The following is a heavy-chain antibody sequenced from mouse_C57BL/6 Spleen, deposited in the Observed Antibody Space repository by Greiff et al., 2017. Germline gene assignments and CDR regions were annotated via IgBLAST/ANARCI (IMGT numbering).Heavy chain of an antibody. CDR2: ISYDGSN. V-gene: IGHV3-6*01. J-gene: IGHJ1*03. CDR3: ARVSRGPYWYFDV. Sequence: EVKLEESGPGLVKPSQSLSLTCSVTGYSITSGYYWNWIRQFPGNKLEWMGYISYDGSNNYNPSLKNRISITRDTSKNQFFLKLNSVTTEDTATYYCARVSRGPYWYFDVWGTGTTVTVSS. CDR1: GYSITSGYY.